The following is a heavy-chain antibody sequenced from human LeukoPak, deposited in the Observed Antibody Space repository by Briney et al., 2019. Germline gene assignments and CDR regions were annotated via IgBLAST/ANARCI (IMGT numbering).Heavy chain of an antibody. Sequence: GGSLRLSCTASGFTFGDYAMSWVRQAPGKGLEWVGFIRSKAYGGTAEYAASVKGRFTISRDDSKSIAYLQMSSLKAEDTAVYYCSRDQIVGATTVFVYWGQGTLVTVSS. CDR1: GFTFGDYA. J-gene: IGHJ4*02. CDR2: IRSKAYGGTA. V-gene: IGHV3-49*04. CDR3: SRDQIVGATTVFVY. D-gene: IGHD1-26*01.